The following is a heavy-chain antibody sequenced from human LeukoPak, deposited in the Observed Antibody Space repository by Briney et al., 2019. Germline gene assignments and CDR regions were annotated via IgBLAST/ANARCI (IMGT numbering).Heavy chain of an antibody. CDR3: ARGRRWYPNDY. CDR2: INHSGST. CDR1: GGSFSGYY. V-gene: IGHV4-34*01. J-gene: IGHJ4*02. D-gene: IGHD4-23*01. Sequence: SETLSLTCAVYGGSFSGYYWSWIRQPPGKGLEWIGEINHSGSTNYNPSLKSRVTISVDTSKNQFSLKLSSVTAADTAVYYCARGRRWYPNDYWGQGTLVTVSS.